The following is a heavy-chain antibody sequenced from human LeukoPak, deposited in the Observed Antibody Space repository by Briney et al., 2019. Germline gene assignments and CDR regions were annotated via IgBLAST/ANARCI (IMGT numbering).Heavy chain of an antibody. CDR1: GYTFTSYG. Sequence: ASVKVSCKASGYTFTSYGISWVRQAPGQGLEWMGWISAYNGNTNYAQKLQGRVTMTTDTSTSTAYMELRSLRSEDTAVYYCARGRGYCSGGSCYSGRFDYWGQGTLVTVSS. CDR3: ARGRGYCSGGSCYSGRFDY. V-gene: IGHV1-18*01. D-gene: IGHD2-15*01. CDR2: ISAYNGNT. J-gene: IGHJ4*02.